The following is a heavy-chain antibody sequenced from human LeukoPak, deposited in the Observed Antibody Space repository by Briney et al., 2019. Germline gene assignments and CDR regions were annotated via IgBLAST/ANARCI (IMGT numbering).Heavy chain of an antibody. CDR3: ARGDGSGRYCIEY. CDR1: GYTFTDYF. J-gene: IGHJ4*02. CDR2: INPNSGGT. Sequence: GASVKVSCKASGYTFTDYFMHWVRQAPGQGLEWMGWINPNSGGTNYAQRFQGRVTMTRDTSISTVYMEPSRLTSDDTAVYYCARGDGSGRYCIEYWGQGTLVAVAS. D-gene: IGHD3-10*01. V-gene: IGHV1-2*02.